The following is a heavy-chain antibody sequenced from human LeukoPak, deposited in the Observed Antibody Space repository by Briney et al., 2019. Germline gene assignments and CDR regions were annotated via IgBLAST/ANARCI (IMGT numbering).Heavy chain of an antibody. CDR3: VKAWYIDY. CDR2: ISINGGST. CDR1: GFTFSDYA. J-gene: IGHJ4*02. V-gene: IGHV3-64D*06. Sequence: GGSLRLSCAASGFTFSDYAMSWVRQAPGKGLEYVSGISINGGSTYYADSVKGRFTISRDNSKNTLYLQMSSLRAEDTAVYYCVKAWYIDYWGQGTLVTVSS.